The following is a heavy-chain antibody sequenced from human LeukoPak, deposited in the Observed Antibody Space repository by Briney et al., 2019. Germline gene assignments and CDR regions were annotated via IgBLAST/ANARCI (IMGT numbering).Heavy chain of an antibody. CDR2: ITYDGSTK. V-gene: IGHV3-30*04. D-gene: IGHD3-16*02. Sequence: GGSLRLSCAASGFTSAGYTMHWVRRAPGKGLEWATLITYDGSTKYYADSVKGRFTISRDNSKNRLYLQMDSLRGEDTAVYYCAKDRSWHGLEYWGQGALVTVSS. CDR3: AKDRSWHGLEY. J-gene: IGHJ4*02. CDR1: GFTSAGYT.